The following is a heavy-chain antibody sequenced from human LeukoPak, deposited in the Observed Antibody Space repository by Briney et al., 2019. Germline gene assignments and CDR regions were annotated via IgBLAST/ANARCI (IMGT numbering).Heavy chain of an antibody. D-gene: IGHD3-22*01. CDR2: INHSGST. Sequence: SETLSLTCAVYGGSFSGYYWTWIRQPPGKGLEWIGEINHSGSTNYNPSLKSRVTTSVDTSKNQFSLNLSSVTAADTAVYYCATLTMIVVPWGQGTLVTVSS. CDR3: ATLTMIVVP. V-gene: IGHV4-34*01. CDR1: GGSFSGYY. J-gene: IGHJ4*02.